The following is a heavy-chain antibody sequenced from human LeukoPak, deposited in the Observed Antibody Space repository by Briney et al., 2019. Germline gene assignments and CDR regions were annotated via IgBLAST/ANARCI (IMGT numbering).Heavy chain of an antibody. D-gene: IGHD6-13*01. CDR3: ARLRPAAGTLFSRRYYYYMDV. Sequence: KPSETLSLTCAVYGGSFSGYSWSWIGQPPGKGLEWIGEINHSGSTNYNPSLKSRVTISVDTSKNQFSLKLSSVTAADTAVYYCARLRPAAGTLFSRRYYYYMDVWGKGTTVTISS. CDR1: GGSFSGYS. V-gene: IGHV4-34*01. J-gene: IGHJ6*03. CDR2: INHSGST.